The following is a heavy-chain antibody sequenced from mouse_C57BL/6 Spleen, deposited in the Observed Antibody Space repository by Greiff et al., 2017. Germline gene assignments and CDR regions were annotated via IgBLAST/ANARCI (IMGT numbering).Heavy chain of an antibody. CDR2: ISSGGSYT. V-gene: IGHV5-6*02. CDR3: ARRGLAFAY. D-gene: IGHD3-3*01. CDR1: GFTFSSYG. Sequence: EVKLMESGGDLVKPGGSLKLSCAASGFTFSSYGMSWVRQTPDKRLEWVATISSGGSYTYSPDSVKGRFTISRDNAKNTLYLQMSRLKSEDTAMYYCARRGLAFAYWGQETLVTVSA. J-gene: IGHJ3*01.